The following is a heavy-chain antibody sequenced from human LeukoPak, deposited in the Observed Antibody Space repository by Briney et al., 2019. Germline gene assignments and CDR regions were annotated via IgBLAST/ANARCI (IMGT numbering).Heavy chain of an antibody. CDR1: GYTFTSYD. V-gene: IGHV1-8*01. J-gene: IGHJ4*02. D-gene: IGHD3-22*01. CDR3: ARGLSRAPDYYDSSGYQDY. CDR2: MNPNSGNT. Sequence: SVKVSCKASGYTFTSYDINWVRQATGQGLEWMGWMNPNSGNTGYAQKFQGRVTMTRNTSISTAYMELSSLRSEDTAVYYCARGLSRAPDYYDSSGYQDYWGQGTLVTVSS.